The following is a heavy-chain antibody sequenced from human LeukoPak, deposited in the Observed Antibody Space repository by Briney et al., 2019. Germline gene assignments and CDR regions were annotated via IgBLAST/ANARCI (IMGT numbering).Heavy chain of an antibody. CDR3: AREGPYYYDSSGLDY. J-gene: IGHJ4*02. Sequence: SQTLSLTCTVSGGSISSGDYYWSWIRQPPGKGVEWIGYIYYSGSTYYNPSLKSRVTISVNTSKNQFSLKLSSVTAADTAVYYCAREGPYYYDSSGLDYWGQGTLVTVSS. CDR1: GGSISSGDYY. D-gene: IGHD3-22*01. V-gene: IGHV4-30-4*08. CDR2: IYYSGST.